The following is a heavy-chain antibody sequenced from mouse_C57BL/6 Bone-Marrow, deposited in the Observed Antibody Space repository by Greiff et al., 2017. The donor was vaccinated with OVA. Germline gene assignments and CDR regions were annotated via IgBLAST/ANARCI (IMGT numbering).Heavy chain of an antibody. J-gene: IGHJ3*01. Sequence: EVQLQQSGPELVKPGASVKISCKASGYTFTDYYMNWVKQSHGKSLEWIGDINPNNGGTSYNQKFKGKATLTVDKSSSTAYMELRSLTSEDSAVYYCARLAYAWFAYWGQGTLVTVSA. V-gene: IGHV1-26*01. D-gene: IGHD1-1*01. CDR1: GYTFTDYY. CDR2: INPNNGGT. CDR3: ARLAYAWFAY.